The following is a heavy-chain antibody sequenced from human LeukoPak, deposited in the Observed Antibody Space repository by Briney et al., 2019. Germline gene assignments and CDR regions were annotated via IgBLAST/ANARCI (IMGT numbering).Heavy chain of an antibody. D-gene: IGHD6-19*01. CDR1: GFTFSSYA. V-gene: IGHV3-30*04. CDR3: VRDPSNSGWAFDY. J-gene: IGHJ4*02. CDR2: ISYDGSNK. Sequence: PGGSLRLSCAASGFTFSSYAMHWVRQAPGKGLEWVAVISYDGSNKYYADSVKGRFTISRDNSKNTLDLQMNSLRADDTAVYYCVRDPSNSGWAFDYWGQGTLVTVSS.